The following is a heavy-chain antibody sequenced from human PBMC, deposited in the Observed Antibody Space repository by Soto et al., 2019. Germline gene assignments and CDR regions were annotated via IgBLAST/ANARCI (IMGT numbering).Heavy chain of an antibody. CDR1: GFTFSSYA. J-gene: IGHJ6*03. V-gene: IGHV3-23*01. CDR2: ISGSGGST. Sequence: PGGSLRLSCAASGFTFSSYAMSWVRQAPGKGLEWVSAISGSGGSTYYADSAKGRFTISRDNSKNTLYLQMNSLRAEDTAVYYCAKQTRYYDFWSGYIDYYYMDVWGKGTTVTVSS. CDR3: AKQTRYYDFWSGYIDYYYMDV. D-gene: IGHD3-3*01.